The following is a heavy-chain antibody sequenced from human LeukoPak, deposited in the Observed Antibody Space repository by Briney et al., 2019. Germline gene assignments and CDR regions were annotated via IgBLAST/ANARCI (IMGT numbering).Heavy chain of an antibody. CDR2: ISWNSDST. CDR1: GFTFGQYA. CDR3: AKDQVSTRGYSYGLFDY. V-gene: IGHV3-9*01. Sequence: GGSLRLSCAASGFTFGQYAMRWVRQAPGRGLEWVSGISWNSDSTGYADSVKGRFTISRDNAKNSLYLQMNSLRAEDTALYYCAKDQVSTRGYSYGLFDYWGQGTLVTVSS. J-gene: IGHJ4*02. D-gene: IGHD5-18*01.